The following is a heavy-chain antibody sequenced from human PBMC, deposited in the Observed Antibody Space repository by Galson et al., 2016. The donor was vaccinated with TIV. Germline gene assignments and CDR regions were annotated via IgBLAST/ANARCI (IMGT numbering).Heavy chain of an antibody. J-gene: IGHJ4*02. CDR2: IYFTGTT. CDR1: GGSISSYH. Sequence: QVQLQESGPGLVKPSETLSLSCTVSGGSISSYHWSWIRQPPGKGLEWIGFIYFTGTTNYNPSLRMRVTMSLDRVEPQLSMKLRSVTAAVTAVYYCAIVLGDSAAEYYDHCLDCWGQGTLVTVSS. D-gene: IGHD3-3*01. V-gene: IGHV4-59*01. CDR3: AIVLGDSAAEYYDHCLDC.